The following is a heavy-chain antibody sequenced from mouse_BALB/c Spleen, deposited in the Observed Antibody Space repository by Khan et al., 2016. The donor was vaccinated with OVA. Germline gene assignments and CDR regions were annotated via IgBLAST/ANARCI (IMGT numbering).Heavy chain of an antibody. V-gene: IGHV1-20*02. CDR2: INPHIGET. D-gene: IGHD1-1*01. CDR3: ARFYGSDFDY. CDR1: GYSFTGYF. Sequence: VQLKQSGPELVKPGASVKISCKASGYSFTGYFIHWVMQSHGKSLEWIGRINPHIGETFYNQKFRGKATLTLDESSSTAHMELRSLASEDSAVYFCARFYGSDFDYWGQGTTLTVSS. J-gene: IGHJ2*01.